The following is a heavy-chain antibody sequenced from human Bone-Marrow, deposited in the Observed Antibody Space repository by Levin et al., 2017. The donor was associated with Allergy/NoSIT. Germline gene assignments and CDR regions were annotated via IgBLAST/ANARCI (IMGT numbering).Heavy chain of an antibody. D-gene: IGHD2-2*01. CDR2: TFQGEIT. V-gene: IGHV4-30-2*01. CDR3: ARALAEFCVGSSCYHDAFDV. CDR1: GGSVTSATYS. J-gene: IGHJ3*01. Sequence: SETLSLTCAVSGGSVTSATYSYNWIRQPPGKGLEWIGYTFQGEITHYNPSLKGRVTISVDRSKNLFSLNLSSVTAADTAVYYCARALAEFCVGSSCYHDAFDVWGQGTKVIVSS.